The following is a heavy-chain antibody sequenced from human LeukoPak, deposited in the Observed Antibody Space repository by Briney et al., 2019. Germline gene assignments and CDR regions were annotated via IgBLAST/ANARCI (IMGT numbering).Heavy chain of an antibody. J-gene: IGHJ4*02. CDR1: GFIFSNYA. CDR3: AKAIHSRSSGVVDY. CDR2: IRYDGSNK. V-gene: IGHV3-30*02. D-gene: IGHD6-6*01. Sequence: QPGGSLRLSCAASGFIFSNYAMHWVRQAPGKGLEWVTFIRYDGSNKYYAESVKGRFTISRDNSKNTLYLQMNSLRAEDTAVYYCAKAIHSRSSGVVDYWGQGTLVTVSS.